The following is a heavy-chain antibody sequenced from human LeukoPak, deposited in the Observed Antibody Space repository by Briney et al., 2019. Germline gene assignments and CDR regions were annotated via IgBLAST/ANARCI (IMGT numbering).Heavy chain of an antibody. CDR1: GYTFTSYG. V-gene: IGHV1-18*04. D-gene: IGHD3-22*01. Sequence: ASVKVSCKASGYTFTSYGISWVRQAPGQGLEWMGWISAYNGNTNYAQKLQGRVTMTTDTSTSTAYMELRSLRSDDTAVYYCARDSGADDSSGYYDFDYWGQGTLVTVSS. J-gene: IGHJ4*02. CDR3: ARDSGADDSSGYYDFDY. CDR2: ISAYNGNT.